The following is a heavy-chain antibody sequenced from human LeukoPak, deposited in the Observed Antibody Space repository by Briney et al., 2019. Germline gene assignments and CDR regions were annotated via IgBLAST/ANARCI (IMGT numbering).Heavy chain of an antibody. CDR3: ARTRGSDPYYHAMDV. CDR2: ISAYNGNT. D-gene: IGHD3-10*01. V-gene: IGHV1-18*01. J-gene: IGHJ6*02. Sequence: ASVKVSCKASGYTFTSYGISWVRQAPGQGLEWMGWISAYNGNTNYAQNLQGRVTMTTDTSTSTAYMELRSLRSDDTAVYYCARTRGSDPYYHAMDVWGQGTTVTVSS. CDR1: GYTFTSYG.